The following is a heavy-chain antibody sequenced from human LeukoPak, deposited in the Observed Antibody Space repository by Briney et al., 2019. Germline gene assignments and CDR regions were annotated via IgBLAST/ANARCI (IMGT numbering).Heavy chain of an antibody. Sequence: SETLSLTCTVSGGSISSGDYYWSWIRQPLGKGLEWIGYIYYSGSTYYNPSLKSRVTISVDTSKNQFSLKLSSVTAADTAVHYCARGGHGSVRYLLGVWGRGTLVTISS. CDR3: ARGGHGSVRYLLGV. J-gene: IGHJ4*02. CDR2: IYYSGST. D-gene: IGHD2-8*01. CDR1: GGSISSGDYY. V-gene: IGHV4-30-4*01.